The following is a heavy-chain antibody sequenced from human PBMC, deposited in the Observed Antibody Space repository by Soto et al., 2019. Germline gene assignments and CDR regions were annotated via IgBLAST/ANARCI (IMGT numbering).Heavy chain of an antibody. V-gene: IGHV3-23*01. D-gene: IGHD3-10*01. CDR1: GLSFSVYA. CDR2: IGSPDQT. Sequence: PAGSLRLSCVDSGLSFSVYAFNWARQAPGKGLEWVSTIGSPDQTYYADSVKGRFTISRDNSKSTVYMHMNSLRAEDTAVYYCVRYHAPGSYQVYWGPGTLVTVS. J-gene: IGHJ4*02. CDR3: VRYHAPGSYQVY.